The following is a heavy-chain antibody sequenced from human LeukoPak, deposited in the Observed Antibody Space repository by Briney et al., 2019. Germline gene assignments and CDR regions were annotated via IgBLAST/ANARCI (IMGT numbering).Heavy chain of an antibody. CDR1: GFTFSNYW. CDR2: IKEDGSDK. D-gene: IGHD4-11*01. V-gene: IGHV3-7*01. Sequence: GGSLRLSCAASGFTFSNYWMSWVRQTPGKGLEWVANIKEDGSDKYYVDSLKGRFTISRDNSKNTLYLQMNSLRAEDTAVYYCARDRGFLQWPTDYYFDYWGQGTLVTVSS. J-gene: IGHJ4*02. CDR3: ARDRGFLQWPTDYYFDY.